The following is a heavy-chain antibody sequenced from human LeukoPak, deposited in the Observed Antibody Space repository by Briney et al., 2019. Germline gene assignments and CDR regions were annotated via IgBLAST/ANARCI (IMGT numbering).Heavy chain of an antibody. CDR2: INPNSGGT. CDR3: AREVISSSAARKYNCFDP. D-gene: IGHD6-13*01. J-gene: IGHJ5*02. V-gene: IGHV1-2*02. Sequence: ASVKVSCKASGYTFTGYYMHWVRQAPGQGLEWMGWINPNSGGTNYAQKFQGRVTMTRDTSISTAYMELSRLRSDDTAVYYCAREVISSSAARKYNCFDPWGQGTLVTVSS. CDR1: GYTFTGYY.